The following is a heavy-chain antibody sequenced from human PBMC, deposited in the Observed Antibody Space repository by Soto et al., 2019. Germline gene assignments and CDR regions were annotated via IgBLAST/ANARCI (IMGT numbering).Heavy chain of an antibody. CDR3: ARIAATGRGWDV. D-gene: IGHD6-13*01. CDR2: IKQDGSEE. J-gene: IGHJ6*02. CDR1: GFTFSSYW. V-gene: IGHV3-7*01. Sequence: EVQLVESGGGLVQPGGSLRLSCVDSGFTFSSYWMSWVHQAPVKGLEWVGNIKQDGSEENYVDSLKGRFTISRDNAKNSMYLQMNSLRVEDTAVYYCARIAATGRGWDVWGQGTTVVVSS.